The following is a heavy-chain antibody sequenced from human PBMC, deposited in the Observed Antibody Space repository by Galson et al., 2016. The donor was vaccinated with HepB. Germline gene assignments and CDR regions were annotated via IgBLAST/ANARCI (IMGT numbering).Heavy chain of an antibody. Sequence: SLRLSCAASGFRFSIYAMAWVRQTPEKGLEWVSSMTARGRDIYYLDSVKGRFTISRDDSRNTLYLHMNNLRAEDTAVYYCAKDRDSVWRYWYFDIWGRGTLVTVSS. V-gene: IGHV3-23*01. J-gene: IGHJ2*01. CDR3: AKDRDSVWRYWYFDI. D-gene: IGHD5-24*01. CDR2: MTARGRDI. CDR1: GFRFSIYA.